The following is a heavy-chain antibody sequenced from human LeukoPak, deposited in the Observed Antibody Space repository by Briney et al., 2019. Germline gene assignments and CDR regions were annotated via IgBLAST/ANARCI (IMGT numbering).Heavy chain of an antibody. CDR2: ISGSGGST. Sequence: GASLRLSCAASGFTFSSYAMSWVRQAPGKGLEWGSAISGSGGSTYYADSVKGRFTISRDNSKNTLYLQMNSLRAEDTAVYYCAKSTAMVTSFDYWGQGTLVTVSS. CDR3: AKSTAMVTSFDY. D-gene: IGHD5-18*01. CDR1: GFTFSSYA. J-gene: IGHJ4*02. V-gene: IGHV3-23*01.